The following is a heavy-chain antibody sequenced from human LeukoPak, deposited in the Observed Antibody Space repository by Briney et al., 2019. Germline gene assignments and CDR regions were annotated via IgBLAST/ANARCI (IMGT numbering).Heavy chain of an antibody. J-gene: IGHJ3*02. Sequence: PSETLSLTCTVSGGSISSYYWSWIRQPPGKGLEWIGYIYYSGSTNYNPSLKSRVTISVDTSENQFSLKLSSVTAADTAVYYCASDILTGYRDAFDIWGQGTMVTVSS. CDR2: IYYSGST. CDR3: ASDILTGYRDAFDI. V-gene: IGHV4-59*01. D-gene: IGHD3-9*01. CDR1: GGSISSYY.